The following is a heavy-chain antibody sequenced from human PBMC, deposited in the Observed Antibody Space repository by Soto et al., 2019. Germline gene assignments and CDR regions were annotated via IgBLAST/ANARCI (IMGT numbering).Heavy chain of an antibody. J-gene: IGHJ6*03. CDR2: ITSDGSST. Sequence: GGSLRLSCLASGFTFGRQWMHWVRQAPGKGLVWVSRITSDGSSTSYADSVKGRFTISRDNAKNTLYLQMNGLRAEDTAVYYCARLQGRVYYGSGHTGVYYYYYMDVWGKGTTVTVSS. V-gene: IGHV3-74*01. CDR3: ARLQGRVYYGSGHTGVYYYYYMDV. D-gene: IGHD3-10*01. CDR1: GFTFGRQW.